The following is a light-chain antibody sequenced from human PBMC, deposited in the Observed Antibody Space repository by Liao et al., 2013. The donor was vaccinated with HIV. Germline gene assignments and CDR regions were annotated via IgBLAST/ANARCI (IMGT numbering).Light chain of an antibody. CDR2: SDD. J-gene: IGLJ2*01. Sequence: SYELTQPPSVSVDPGKTANIFCGGDNIGSKSVHWYQQKPGQSPVLVIYSDDKRPSGIPERFSGSNSGDTATLTISGTQAMDEADYYCQAWDNRNAVFGGGTKLTVL. V-gene: IGLV3-21*01. CDR3: QAWDNRNAV. CDR1: NIGSKS.